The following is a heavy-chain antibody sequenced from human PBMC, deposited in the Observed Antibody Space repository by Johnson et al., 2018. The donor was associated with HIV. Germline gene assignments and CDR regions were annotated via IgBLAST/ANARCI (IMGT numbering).Heavy chain of an antibody. J-gene: IGHJ3*02. D-gene: IGHD4-17*01. CDR1: GFTFSSYA. CDR2: INWNGGST. Sequence: VQLVESGGGVVQPGRSLRLSCAASGFTFSSYAMHWVRQAPGKGLEWVSGINWNGGSTGYADSVKGRFTISRDNAKNSLYLQMNSLRAEDTALYYCARDEGPYGDHDAFDIWGQGTMVTVSS. CDR3: ARDEGPYGDHDAFDI. V-gene: IGHV3-20*04.